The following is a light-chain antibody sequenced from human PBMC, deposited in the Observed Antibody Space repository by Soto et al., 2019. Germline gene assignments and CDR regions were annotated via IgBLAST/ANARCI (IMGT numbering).Light chain of an antibody. CDR2: RNN. CDR1: SSIIGSNY. V-gene: IGLV1-47*01. Sequence: QSVLTQPPSSTGIPGQRVTISCSGSSSIIGSNYVYWYQQLPGTAPKLRIYRNNQRPSGVPDRFSGSKSGTSASLAISGLRSEDEADYYCAAWDDSLSGYVFGTGTKVTVL. CDR3: AAWDDSLSGYV. J-gene: IGLJ1*01.